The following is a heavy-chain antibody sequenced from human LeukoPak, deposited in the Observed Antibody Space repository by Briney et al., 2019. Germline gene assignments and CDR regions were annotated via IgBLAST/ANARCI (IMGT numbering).Heavy chain of an antibody. V-gene: IGHV1-46*01. Sequence: ASVKVSCKAFGYTFTSNYMHWVRQAPGQGPEWMGVISPSGGSTTYAQKFQGRVTLTRDMSTSTDYLELSSLRSEDTAVYYCAKVFSSGWHLDAFDIWGQGTMVTVSS. J-gene: IGHJ3*02. CDR2: ISPSGGST. CDR1: GYTFTSNY. D-gene: IGHD6-19*01. CDR3: AKVFSSGWHLDAFDI.